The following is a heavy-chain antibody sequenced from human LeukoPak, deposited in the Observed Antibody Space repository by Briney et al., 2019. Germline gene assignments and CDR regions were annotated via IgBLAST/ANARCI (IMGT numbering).Heavy chain of an antibody. CDR1: GGSISSGDYY. Sequence: PSETLSLTCTVSGGSISSGDYYWSWIRQPPGKGLEWIGYIYYSGSTYYNPSLKSRVTISVDTSKNQFSLKLSSVTAADTAVYYCAREAYSGYDFNYWGQGTLVTVSS. CDR3: AREAYSGYDFNY. J-gene: IGHJ4*02. V-gene: IGHV4-30-4*01. D-gene: IGHD5-12*01. CDR2: IYYSGST.